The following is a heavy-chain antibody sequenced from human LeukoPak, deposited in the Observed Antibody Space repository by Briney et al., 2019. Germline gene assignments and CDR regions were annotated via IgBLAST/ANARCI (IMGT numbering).Heavy chain of an antibody. D-gene: IGHD3-3*01. Sequence: ASVKVSCEASGYTFTGYYMHWVRQAPGQGLEWMGWINPNSGGTNYAQKFQGRVTMTRDTSISTAYTELSRLRSDDTAVYYCARVLFGVVTPFDCWGQGTLVTVSS. CDR3: ARVLFGVVTPFDC. V-gene: IGHV1-2*02. CDR2: INPNSGGT. J-gene: IGHJ4*02. CDR1: GYTFTGYY.